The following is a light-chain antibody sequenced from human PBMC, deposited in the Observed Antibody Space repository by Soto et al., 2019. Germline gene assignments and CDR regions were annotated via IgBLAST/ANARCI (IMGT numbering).Light chain of an antibody. J-gene: IGKJ1*01. Sequence: ESQMTQSPSPLSASVGDEVTITCRASHTIMTYLNWYQLKPGKPPRLLIYAASSLQSGVPSRFSGSGSGTDFTLTINSLQPEDFATYSCQQSYNSPQTFGQGGKVDI. CDR2: AAS. CDR1: HTIMTY. V-gene: IGKV1-39*01. CDR3: QQSYNSPQT.